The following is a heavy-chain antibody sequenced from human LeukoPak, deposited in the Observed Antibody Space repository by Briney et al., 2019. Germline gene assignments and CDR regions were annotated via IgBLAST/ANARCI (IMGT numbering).Heavy chain of an antibody. CDR3: ARSEESGYSYGYFGYYYYMDV. J-gene: IGHJ6*03. CDR2: IYYSGST. CDR1: GGSISSYY. V-gene: IGHV4-59*01. Sequence: PSETLSLTCTVSGGSISSYYWSWIRQPPGKGLEYIGYIYYSGSTNYNPSLKSRVTISVDTSKNQFSLKLSSVTAADTAVYYGARSEESGYSYGYFGYYYYMDVWGKGTTVTVSS. D-gene: IGHD5-18*01.